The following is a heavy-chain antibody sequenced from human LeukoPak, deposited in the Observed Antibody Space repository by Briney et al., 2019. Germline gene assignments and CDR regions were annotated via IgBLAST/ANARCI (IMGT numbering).Heavy chain of an antibody. CDR2: INHSGST. CDR1: GGSFSGYY. D-gene: IGHD3-10*01. V-gene: IGHV4-34*01. Sequence: PSETLSLTCAVYGGSFSGYYWSWIRQPPGKGLEWIGEINHSGSTNYNPSLKSRVTISVDTSKNQFSLKLSSVTAADTAVYYCARLRDLWFGELWLNWFDPWGQGTLVTVSS. CDR3: ARLRDLWFGELWLNWFDP. J-gene: IGHJ5*02.